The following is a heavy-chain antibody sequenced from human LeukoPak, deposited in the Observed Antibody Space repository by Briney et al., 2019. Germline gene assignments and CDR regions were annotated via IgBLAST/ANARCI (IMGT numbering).Heavy chain of an antibody. CDR1: GFTFSDYY. J-gene: IGHJ4*02. CDR2: ISSSGSTI. V-gene: IGHV3-11*01. CDR3: GRDGPYYDILTGLKDFDY. Sequence: GGSLRLSCAASGFTFSDYYMSWIRQAPGKGLEWVSYISSSGSTIYYADSVKGRFTISRDNAKNSLYLQMNSLRAEDTAVYYCGRDGPYYDILTGLKDFDYWGQGTLVTVSS. D-gene: IGHD3-9*01.